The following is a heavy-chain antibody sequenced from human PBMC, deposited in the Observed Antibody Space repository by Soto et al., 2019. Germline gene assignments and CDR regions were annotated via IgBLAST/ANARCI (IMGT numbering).Heavy chain of an antibody. D-gene: IGHD7-27*01. CDR2: INPGNGNT. V-gene: IGHV1-3*01. CDR3: ARWRLGITEEYAFDI. J-gene: IGHJ3*02. Sequence: QVQLVQSGAEVKKPGASVKVSCKASGYTFTSYAMHWVRQAPGQRLEWMGWINPGNGNTKNSQKFQGRVTITRDTSASTAYMELSSLRSEDTAVYYCARWRLGITEEYAFDIWGQGTMVTVSS. CDR1: GYTFTSYA.